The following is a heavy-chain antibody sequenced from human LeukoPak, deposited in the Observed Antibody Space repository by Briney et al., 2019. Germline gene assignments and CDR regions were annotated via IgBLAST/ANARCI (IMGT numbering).Heavy chain of an antibody. J-gene: IGHJ4*02. Sequence: SVKVSCKASGGTFSSYAISWVRQAPGQGLEWMGRIIPIFGTANYAQKFQGRVTITTDESTSTAYMELSSLRPEDTAVYYCARENYDFWSGPLDYWGQGTLVTVSS. CDR3: ARENYDFWSGPLDY. D-gene: IGHD3-3*01. CDR2: IIPIFGTA. V-gene: IGHV1-69*05. CDR1: GGTFSSYA.